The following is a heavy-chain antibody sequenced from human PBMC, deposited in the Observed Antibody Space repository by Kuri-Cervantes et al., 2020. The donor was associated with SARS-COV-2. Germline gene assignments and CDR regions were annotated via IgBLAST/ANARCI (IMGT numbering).Heavy chain of an antibody. CDR3: AGILACCGGDCYG. V-gene: IGHV3-21*01. Sequence: AGSLRPSRAASGFTFSSYSMNWVRQAPGEGLGWVSSISSSSSYIYDTDSVKGRFTISKDNAKSPLYLQMNSPRAEGTAVYYCAGILACCGGDCYGWGQGTLVTVSS. CDR2: ISSSSSYI. CDR1: GFTFSSYS. J-gene: IGHJ4*02. D-gene: IGHD2-21*01.